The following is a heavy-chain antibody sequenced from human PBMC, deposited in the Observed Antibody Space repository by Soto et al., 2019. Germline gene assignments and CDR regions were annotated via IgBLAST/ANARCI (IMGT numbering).Heavy chain of an antibody. V-gene: IGHV1-18*04. Sequence: GASVKVSCKASGYTFTSYGISWVRQAPGQGLEWMGWISAYNGNTNYAQKLQGRVTMTTDTSTSTAYMELRSLRSDDTAVYYCARRWFNYDYVWGRVIAPPHFDYWGQGTLVTVSS. D-gene: IGHD3-16*01. CDR3: ARRWFNYDYVWGRVIAPPHFDY. J-gene: IGHJ4*02. CDR1: GYTFTSYG. CDR2: ISAYNGNT.